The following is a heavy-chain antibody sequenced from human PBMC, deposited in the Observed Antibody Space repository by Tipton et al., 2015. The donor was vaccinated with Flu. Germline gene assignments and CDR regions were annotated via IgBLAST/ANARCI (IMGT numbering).Heavy chain of an antibody. J-gene: IGHJ4*02. V-gene: IGHV3-66*01. CDR2: IYTGDNT. Sequence: SLRLSCAASGFIVSNNYMSWVRQAPGKGLEWVSVIYTGDNTYYTDSVKDRFTISRDTSKNTLYLQMNSLRAEDTAVYYCARGSPRLCVYNDCNAGSFYSYWDYWGLGTLVTVSS. CDR1: GFIVSNNY. D-gene: IGHD2-15*01. CDR3: ARGSPRLCVYNDCNAGSFYSYWDY.